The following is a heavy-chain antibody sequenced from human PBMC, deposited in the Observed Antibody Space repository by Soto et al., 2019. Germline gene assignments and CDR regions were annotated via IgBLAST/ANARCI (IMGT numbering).Heavy chain of an antibody. CDR3: ATDQSIAAAGFYYYGMDV. CDR1: GYTLTELS. J-gene: IGHJ6*02. D-gene: IGHD6-13*01. V-gene: IGHV1-24*01. CDR2: FDPEDGET. Sequence: ASVKVSCKVSGYTLTELSMHWVRQAPGKGLEWMGGFDPEDGETIYAQKFQGRVTMTEDTSTDTAYMELSSLRSEDTAVYYCATDQSIAAAGFYYYGMDVWGQGTTVTVSS.